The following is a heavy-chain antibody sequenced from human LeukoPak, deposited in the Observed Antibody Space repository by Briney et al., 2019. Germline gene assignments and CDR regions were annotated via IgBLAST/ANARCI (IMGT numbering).Heavy chain of an antibody. CDR3: ARLYCGGECYSGYFDY. CDR1: GGSISSSSWY. D-gene: IGHD2-21*01. V-gene: IGHV4-39*01. J-gene: IGHJ4*02. CDR2: IYYTGST. Sequence: LETLSLTCTVSGGSISSSSWYWDWIRQPPGKGLEWIGTIYYTGSTYYNPSLKSRVTISVDTSKDQFSLKLSSVTAADTAVYYCARLYCGGECYSGYFDYWGQGSLVSVSS.